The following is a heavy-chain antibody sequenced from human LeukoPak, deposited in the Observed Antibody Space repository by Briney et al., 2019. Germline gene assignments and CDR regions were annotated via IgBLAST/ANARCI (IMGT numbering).Heavy chain of an antibody. Sequence: ASVKVSCKASGGTFSSYAISWVRQAPGQGLEWMGIINPSGGSTSYAQKFQGRVTMTRDTSTSTVYMELSSLRSEDTAVYYCARDLGGAYDILTGYPDYWGQGTLVTVSS. CDR1: GGTFSSYA. CDR2: INPSGGST. CDR3: ARDLGGAYDILTGYPDY. J-gene: IGHJ4*02. D-gene: IGHD3-9*01. V-gene: IGHV1-46*01.